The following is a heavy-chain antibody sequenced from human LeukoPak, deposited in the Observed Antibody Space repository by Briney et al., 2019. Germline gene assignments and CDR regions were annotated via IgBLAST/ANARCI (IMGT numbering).Heavy chain of an antibody. CDR1: GFTFSNAW. Sequence: GGSLRLSCAASGFTFSNAWMSWVRQAPGKGLECVSSINTDGAKTYYEDSVKGRFSISRDNSKNTLSLQMNSLRVEDTAVYYCAKHLPNLGLDYWGQGTLVTVSS. CDR2: INTDGAKT. CDR3: AKHLPNLGLDY. J-gene: IGHJ4*02. V-gene: IGHV3-23*01.